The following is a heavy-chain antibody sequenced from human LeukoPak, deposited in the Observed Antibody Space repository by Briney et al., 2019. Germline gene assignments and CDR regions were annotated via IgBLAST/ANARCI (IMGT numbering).Heavy chain of an antibody. Sequence: GGSLRLSCAASGFTFSSYEMNWVRQAPGKGLEWVSYISSSGSTIYYADSVKGRFTISRDNAKNSLYLQMNSLRAEDTAVYYCARDKLRTHYDSSGLKMYNWFDPWGQGTLVTVSS. D-gene: IGHD3-22*01. J-gene: IGHJ5*02. CDR1: GFTFSSYE. CDR3: ARDKLRTHYDSSGLKMYNWFDP. CDR2: ISSSGSTI. V-gene: IGHV3-48*03.